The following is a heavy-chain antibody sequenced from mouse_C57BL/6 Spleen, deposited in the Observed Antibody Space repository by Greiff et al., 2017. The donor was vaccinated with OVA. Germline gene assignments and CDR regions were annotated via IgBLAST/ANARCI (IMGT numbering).Heavy chain of an antibody. CDR1: GYSFTGYY. V-gene: IGHV1-43*01. D-gene: IGHD2-3*01. CDR2: INPSTGGT. J-gene: IGHJ2*01. CDR3: AIYDGYSYFDD. Sequence: EVQLQQSGPELVKPGASVKISCKASGYSFTGYYMHWVKQSSEKSLEWIGEINPSTGGTSYNQKFKGKATLTVDKSASTAYMQLKSLTSEDSAVYNCAIYDGYSYFDDWGKGTTLTVSS.